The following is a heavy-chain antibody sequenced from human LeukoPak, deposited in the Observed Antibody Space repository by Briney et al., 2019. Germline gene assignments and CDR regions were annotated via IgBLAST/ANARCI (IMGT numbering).Heavy chain of an antibody. CDR2: IKQDGSEI. V-gene: IGHV3-7*01. Sequence: GGSLRLSCAASGFTFRDYWMSWVRQAPGKGLEWVANIKQDGSEIYYVASVKGRFTISRDNTKNSLYLQMNSLRAEDTAVYYCARRYFDSWGQGTLVTVSS. CDR1: GFTFRDYW. CDR3: ARRYFDS. J-gene: IGHJ4*02.